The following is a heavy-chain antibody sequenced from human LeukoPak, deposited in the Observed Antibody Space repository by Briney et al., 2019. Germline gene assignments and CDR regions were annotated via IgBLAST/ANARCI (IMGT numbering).Heavy chain of an antibody. CDR3: ARDNAVVPAASWSYYYGMDV. CDR1: GYTFSSYY. D-gene: IGHD2-2*01. J-gene: IGHJ6*02. V-gene: IGHV1-46*01. Sequence: ASVKVSCKASGYTFSSYYMHCVRQAPGQGLEWMGIINPSGGSTSYAQKFQGRVTMTRDTSTSTVYMGLSSLRSEDTAVYYCARDNAVVPAASWSYYYGMDVWGQGTTVTVSS. CDR2: INPSGGST.